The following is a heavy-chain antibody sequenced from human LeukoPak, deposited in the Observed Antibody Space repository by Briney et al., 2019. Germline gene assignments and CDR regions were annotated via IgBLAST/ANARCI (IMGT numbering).Heavy chain of an antibody. CDR2: ISSSSSYI. D-gene: IGHD2-15*01. CDR1: GFTFSSYS. J-gene: IGHJ4*02. CDR3: ARDGGGGYCSGGSCYFDY. V-gene: IGHV3-21*01. Sequence: GGSLRLSCAASGFTFSSYSMNWVRQAPGKGLEWVSSISSSSSYIYYADSVKGRFTISRDNAKNSLYLQMNSLRAEDTAVYYCARDGGGGYCSGGSCYFDYWGQGTLVTVSS.